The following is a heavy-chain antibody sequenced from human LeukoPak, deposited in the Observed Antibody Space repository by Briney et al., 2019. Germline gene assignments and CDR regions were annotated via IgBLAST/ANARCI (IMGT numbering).Heavy chain of an antibody. CDR1: GGSISSYY. D-gene: IGHD6-13*01. Sequence: SETLSLTCTVSGGSISSYYWSWIRQPPGKGLEWIGYIYYSGSTNYNPSLKSRVTISVDTSKNQFSLRLSSVTAADTAVYYCGRVTGYMLENYLAYWGQGPLVTVPS. CDR2: IYYSGST. V-gene: IGHV4-59*01. CDR3: GRVTGYMLENYLAY. J-gene: IGHJ4*02.